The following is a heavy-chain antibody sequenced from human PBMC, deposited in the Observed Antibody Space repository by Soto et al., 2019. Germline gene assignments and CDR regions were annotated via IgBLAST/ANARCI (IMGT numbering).Heavy chain of an antibody. V-gene: IGHV3-30-3*01. CDR2: ISYDGSNK. J-gene: IGHJ4*02. D-gene: IGHD3-10*01. Sequence: GGSLRLSCAASGFAFSSYAMHWVRQAPGKGLEWVAVISYDGSNKYYADSVKGRFTITRDNSKNTLYPQMNSLRAEDTAIYYCAKFRITMVRGVTIDSWGQGTLVTVSS. CDR1: GFAFSSYA. CDR3: AKFRITMVRGVTIDS.